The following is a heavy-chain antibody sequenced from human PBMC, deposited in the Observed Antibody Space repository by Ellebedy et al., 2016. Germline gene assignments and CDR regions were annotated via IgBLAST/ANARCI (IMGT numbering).Heavy chain of an antibody. CDR1: GHTSRIYD. CDR3: ARTWTLVRGVLDV. Sequence: ASVKVSXKASGHTSRIYDINWVRQAPGQGLEWLGGHTNFAQKFQDRLIMTTDTSRNTAYMELRSLRSDDTALYYCARTWTLVRGVLDVWGQGTTVSVSS. V-gene: IGHV1-18*01. J-gene: IGHJ6*02. D-gene: IGHD3-10*01. CDR2: GHT.